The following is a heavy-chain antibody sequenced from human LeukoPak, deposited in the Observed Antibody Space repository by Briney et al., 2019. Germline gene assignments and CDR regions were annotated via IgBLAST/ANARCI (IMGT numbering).Heavy chain of an antibody. J-gene: IGHJ5*01. D-gene: IGHD2-21*02. CDR1: GFTFSSYW. V-gene: IGHV3-74*01. CDR3: ARTVVMTMNGWFDS. CDR2: INSDGSST. Sequence: GGSLRLSCAASGFTFSSYWMHWVRQVPGKGLVWVSRINSDGSSTSYADSVKGRFTVSRDNSKNTLFLQTNRLRADDTAVYYCARTVVMTMNGWFDSWGQGALVTVSS.